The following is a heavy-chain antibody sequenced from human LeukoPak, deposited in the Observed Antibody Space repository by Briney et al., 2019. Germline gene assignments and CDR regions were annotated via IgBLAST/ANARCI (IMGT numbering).Heavy chain of an antibody. V-gene: IGHV1-2*06. Sequence: ASVKVSCKTSGYTFTDYYIHWVRQAPGQGFEWMGRVIPKTGDSNYAQKFQGRISMTRDTSVTTAYMDLYSLTSDDTALYFCASTSISSGGWGQGTLVTVSS. CDR2: VIPKTGDS. CDR1: GYTFTDYY. J-gene: IGHJ4*02. CDR3: ASTSISSGG. D-gene: IGHD1-26*01.